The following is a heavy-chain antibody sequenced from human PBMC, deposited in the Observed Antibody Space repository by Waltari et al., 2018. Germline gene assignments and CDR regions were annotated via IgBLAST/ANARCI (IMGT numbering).Heavy chain of an antibody. Sequence: QLVESGGGLVQPGGSLRLSCAASGFTFSDYWMSWVRQPPGKGLEWVANRKQDGSQKYYVDSVKGRFTISRDNAKNSLYLQMNSLRAEDTAVYYCARKTGDYWGQGTLVTVSS. CDR3: ARKTGDY. V-gene: IGHV3-7*01. CDR2: RKQDGSQK. CDR1: GFTFSDYW. J-gene: IGHJ4*02. D-gene: IGHD3-9*01.